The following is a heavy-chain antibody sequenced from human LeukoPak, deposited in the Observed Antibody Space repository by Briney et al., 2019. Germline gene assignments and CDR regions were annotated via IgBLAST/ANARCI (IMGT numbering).Heavy chain of an antibody. CDR3: ARDTEPLYFVFDY. CDR2: ISRSGSTI. J-gene: IGHJ4*02. CDR1: GFTFSRYS. D-gene: IGHD2-2*02. V-gene: IGHV3-48*02. Sequence: GGSLRLSCAASGFTFSRYSMNWVRQAPGKGLEWVSYISRSGSTIYYADSVKGRFTISRDNAKNSLYLQMNSLRDEDTAVYYCARDTEPLYFVFDYWGQGTLVTVSS.